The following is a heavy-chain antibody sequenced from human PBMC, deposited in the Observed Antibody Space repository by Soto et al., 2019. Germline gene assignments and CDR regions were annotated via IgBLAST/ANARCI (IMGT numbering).Heavy chain of an antibody. J-gene: IGHJ1*01. Sequence: EVQLVESGGGLVQPGESLRLSCAASGFTVSSIYMSWVRQAPGKGLELVSVIYSDGSTYYADSVKGRFTISRHISKNTLYLQMNSVRAEDTAVYYCARGLLDYCPIYFQHWGQGTLVTVSS. CDR1: GFTVSSIY. V-gene: IGHV3-53*04. CDR2: IYSDGST. CDR3: ARGLLDYCPIYFQH. D-gene: IGHD4-17*01.